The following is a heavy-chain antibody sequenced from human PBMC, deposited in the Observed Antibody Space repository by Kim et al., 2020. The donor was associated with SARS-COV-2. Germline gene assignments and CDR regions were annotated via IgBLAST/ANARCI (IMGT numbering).Heavy chain of an antibody. V-gene: IGHV4-59*01. Sequence: SETLSLTCTVSGGSISSYYWSWIRQPPGKGLEWIGYIYYSGSTNYNPSLKSRVTISVDTSKNQFSLKLSSVTAADTAVYYCARHMWDYAFDIWGQGTMVTVSS. CDR3: ARHMWDYAFDI. CDR1: GGSISSYY. CDR2: IYYSGST. J-gene: IGHJ3*02. D-gene: IGHD1-26*01.